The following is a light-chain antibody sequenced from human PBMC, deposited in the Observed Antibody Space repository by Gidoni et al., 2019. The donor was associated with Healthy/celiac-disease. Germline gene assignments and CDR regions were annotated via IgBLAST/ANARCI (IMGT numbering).Light chain of an antibody. V-gene: IGKV4-1*01. CDR2: WAS. J-gene: IGKJ1*01. CDR3: QQYYSTPPT. Sequence: DIVMTQSPDSLAVPLGERATINCKSGQSVLYSSNNKNYLAWYQQKPGQPPKLLIYWASTRESGVPDRFSGSGSGTDFTLTISSLQAEDVAVYYCQQYYSTPPTFGQGTKVEIK. CDR1: QSVLYSSNNKNY.